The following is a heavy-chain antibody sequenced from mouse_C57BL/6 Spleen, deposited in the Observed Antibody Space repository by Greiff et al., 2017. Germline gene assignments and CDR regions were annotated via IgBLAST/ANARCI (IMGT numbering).Heavy chain of an antibody. CDR2: IDPANGNT. CDR3: ARTPTIVTYFDY. J-gene: IGHJ2*01. V-gene: IGHV14-3*01. Sequence: EVQLQQSVAELVWPGASVKLSCTASGFNIQNTYMHWVKQRPEQGLEWIGRIDPANGNTKYAPKFQGKATITADTSSNTAYLQLSSLTSEDTAIYYCARTPTIVTYFDYWGQGTTLTVSS. D-gene: IGHD2-5*01. CDR1: GFNIQNTY.